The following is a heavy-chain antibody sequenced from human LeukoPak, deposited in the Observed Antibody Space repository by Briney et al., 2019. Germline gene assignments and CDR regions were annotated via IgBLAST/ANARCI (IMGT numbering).Heavy chain of an antibody. CDR3: ARGCCSGSYYSYYYYYYMDV. CDR1: GFTFSSYA. Sequence: GGSLRLSCAASGFTFSSYAMHWVRQAPGKGLEWVAVISYDGSNKYYADSVKGRFTISRDNSKNTLYLQMNSLRAEDTAVYYCARGCCSGSYYSYYYYYYMDVWGKGTTVTVSS. CDR2: ISYDGSNK. D-gene: IGHD1-26*01. V-gene: IGHV3-30-3*01. J-gene: IGHJ6*03.